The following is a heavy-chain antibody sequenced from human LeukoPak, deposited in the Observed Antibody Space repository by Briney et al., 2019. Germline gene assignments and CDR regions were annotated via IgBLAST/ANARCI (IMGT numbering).Heavy chain of an antibody. Sequence: GGSPRLSCAASGFTFSSYAMSWVRQAPGKGLVWVSRINTDGSSISYADSVKGRFTISRDNAKNTLYLQMNTLRAEDTAVYYCARDLSSSLYFDYWGQGTLVTVSS. CDR1: GFTFSSYA. CDR3: ARDLSSSLYFDY. D-gene: IGHD6-6*01. V-gene: IGHV3-74*01. CDR2: INTDGSSI. J-gene: IGHJ4*02.